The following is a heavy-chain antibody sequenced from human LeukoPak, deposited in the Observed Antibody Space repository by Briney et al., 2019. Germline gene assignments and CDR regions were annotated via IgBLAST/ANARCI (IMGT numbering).Heavy chain of an antibody. D-gene: IGHD3-16*01. V-gene: IGHV4-39*07. Sequence: SETLSLTCTVSGGSISSSSYYWGWIRQPPGKGLEWIGNIYYSGSTYYNPSLKSRVTISVDMSKNQFSLKLSSVTAADTAVYYCARALGGARAFDYWGQGTLVTVSS. CDR2: IYYSGST. CDR3: ARALGGARAFDY. J-gene: IGHJ4*02. CDR1: GGSISSSSYY.